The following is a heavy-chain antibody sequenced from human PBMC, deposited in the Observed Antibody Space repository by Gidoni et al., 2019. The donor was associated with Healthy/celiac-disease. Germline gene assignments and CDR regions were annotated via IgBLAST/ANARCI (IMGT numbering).Heavy chain of an antibody. D-gene: IGHD6-13*01. CDR1: GGSISSRRYY. CDR2: VYYSGRT. Sequence: QLQLQESGPGLVKPSEPLSLTCPVSGGSISSRRYYWGWIRQPPGRGLEWVGSVYYSGRTYYNPSLKSRVTISVDTSKNQLSLKLSSVTAADTAVYYCAILEYSTTWHYFDYWGQGTLVTVSS. CDR3: AILEYSTTWHYFDY. J-gene: IGHJ4*02. V-gene: IGHV4-39*01.